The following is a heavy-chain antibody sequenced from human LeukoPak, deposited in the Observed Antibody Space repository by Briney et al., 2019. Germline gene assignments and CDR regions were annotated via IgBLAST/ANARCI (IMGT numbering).Heavy chain of an antibody. CDR1: GGSISSYY. Sequence: SETLSLTCTVSGGSISSYYWSWIRQPPGKGLEWIGYIYTSGSTDYNPSLKSRVTISVDTSKNQFSLKLSSVTAADTAVYYCARLYSSGWYRAFDIWGQGTPVTVSS. V-gene: IGHV4-4*09. CDR2: IYTSGST. CDR3: ARLYSSGWYRAFDI. D-gene: IGHD6-19*01. J-gene: IGHJ4*02.